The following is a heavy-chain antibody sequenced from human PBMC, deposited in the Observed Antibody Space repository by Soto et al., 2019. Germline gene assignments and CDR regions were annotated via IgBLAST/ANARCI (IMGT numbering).Heavy chain of an antibody. D-gene: IGHD2-2*01. CDR2: ISAYKGNT. J-gene: IGHJ6*03. CDR1: GYTFTSYG. V-gene: IGHV1-18*01. Sequence: ASVKVSCKASGYTFTSYGISWVRQAPGQGLEWMGWISAYKGNTNYAQKLQGRVTMTTDTSTSTAYMELRSLRSDDTAVYYCARSGSTSADPRHYYYYYMDVWGKGTTVTVSS. CDR3: ARSGSTSADPRHYYYYYMDV.